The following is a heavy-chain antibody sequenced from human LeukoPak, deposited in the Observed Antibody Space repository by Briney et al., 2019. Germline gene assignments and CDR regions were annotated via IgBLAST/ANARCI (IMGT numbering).Heavy chain of an antibody. D-gene: IGHD3-10*01. CDR3: ALFGVRSFDI. V-gene: IGHV4-34*01. J-gene: IGHJ3*02. Sequence: SETLSLTCAVYGGSFSGYYWSWIRQPPGKGLEWIGEINHSGSTNYNPSLKSRVTISVDTSKNQFSLKLSSVTAADTAVYYCALFGVRSFDIWGQGTMVTVSS. CDR2: INHSGST. CDR1: GGSFSGYY.